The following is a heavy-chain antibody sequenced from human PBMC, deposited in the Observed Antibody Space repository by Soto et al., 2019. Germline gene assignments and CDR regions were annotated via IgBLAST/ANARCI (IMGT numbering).Heavy chain of an antibody. CDR2: IRSKTNSYAT. J-gene: IGHJ4*02. Sequence: SLRLSCAASGFTFGGSAMHWVRQASGKGLEWVGHIRSKTNSYATAYAESVKGRFTISRDDSMNTAYLQMNSLKTEDTAVYFCTRQTDAVQWLVVPTDYNFDYWGQGTLVTVSS. CDR3: TRQTDAVQWLVVPTDYNFDY. V-gene: IGHV3-73*01. D-gene: IGHD6-19*01. CDR1: GFTFGGSA.